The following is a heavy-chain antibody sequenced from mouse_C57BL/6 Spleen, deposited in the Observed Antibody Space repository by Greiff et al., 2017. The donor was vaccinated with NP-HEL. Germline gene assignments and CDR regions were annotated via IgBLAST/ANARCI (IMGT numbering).Heavy chain of an antibody. D-gene: IGHD1-1*01. CDR1: GFNIKNTY. CDR2: IDPANGNT. CDR3: ARSDGSSQYFDY. Sequence: VQLKQSVAELVRPGASVKLSCTASGFNIKNTYMHWVKQRPEQGLEWIGRIDPANGNTKYAPKFKGKATITADTSSNTAYLQLSSLTSEDTASYYGARSDGSSQYFDYWGQGTTLTVSS. J-gene: IGHJ2*01. V-gene: IGHV14-3*01.